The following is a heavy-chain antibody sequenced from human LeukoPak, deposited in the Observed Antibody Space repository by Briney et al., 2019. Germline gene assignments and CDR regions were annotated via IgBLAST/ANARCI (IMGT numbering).Heavy chain of an antibody. CDR2: IYYSGST. J-gene: IGHJ4*02. CDR3: ARVKGPSYVSDY. Sequence: SQTLSLTCTVSGGSISSYYWSWIRQPPGKGLEWIGYIYYSGSTNYNPSLKSRVTISVDTSKNQFSLKLSSVTAADTAVYYCARVKGPSYVSDYWGQGTLVTASS. CDR1: GGSISSYY. D-gene: IGHD3-16*01. V-gene: IGHV4-59*01.